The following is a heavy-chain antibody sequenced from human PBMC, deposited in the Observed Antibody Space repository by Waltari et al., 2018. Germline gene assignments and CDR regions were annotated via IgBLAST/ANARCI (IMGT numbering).Heavy chain of an antibody. CDR2: VSPDETTT. J-gene: IGHJ5*02. D-gene: IGHD5-12*01. V-gene: IGHV3-74*01. CDR3: ARCLYSGTGIDL. CDR1: GFTLSASR. Sequence: EVHLVESGGDFVQPGGSLRVSCTASGFTLSASRMHWVGRVPGKGLLWVARVSPDETTTDYADSVKGRFTISRDNGRNMLFLQMNGLRGEDTAAYYCARCLYSGTGIDLWGQGTQVTVSS.